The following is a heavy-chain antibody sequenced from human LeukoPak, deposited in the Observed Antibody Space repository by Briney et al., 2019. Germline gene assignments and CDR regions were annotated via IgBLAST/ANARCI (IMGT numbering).Heavy chain of an antibody. V-gene: IGHV3-48*03. CDR3: ARDATRYDILTGRSGGGLDY. Sequence: GGSLRLSCAASGFTFSSYEMNWVRQAPGKGLEWVSYISRSGTMIYYTDSVEGRFTISRDNAKNSLYLKVNSLRAEDTAVYYCARDATRYDILTGRSGGGLDYWGQGALVTVSS. CDR2: ISRSGTMI. CDR1: GFTFSSYE. D-gene: IGHD3-9*01. J-gene: IGHJ4*02.